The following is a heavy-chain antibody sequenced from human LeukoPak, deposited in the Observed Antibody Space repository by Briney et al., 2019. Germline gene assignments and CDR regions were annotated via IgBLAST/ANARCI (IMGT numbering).Heavy chain of an antibody. CDR3: TTDALKTLTYPDTAMEAVDY. V-gene: IGHV3-15*01. CDR1: GFTFSNAC. Sequence: GGSLRLSCAASGFTFSNACMSWVRQAPGQGLEWVGRIKSKTDGATTDYAAPVKGRFTISRDDSKNTLYLQMNSLKTEDTAVYYCTTDALKTLTYPDTAMEAVDYWGQDTLVSVSS. J-gene: IGHJ4*02. CDR2: IKSKTDGATT. D-gene: IGHD5-18*01.